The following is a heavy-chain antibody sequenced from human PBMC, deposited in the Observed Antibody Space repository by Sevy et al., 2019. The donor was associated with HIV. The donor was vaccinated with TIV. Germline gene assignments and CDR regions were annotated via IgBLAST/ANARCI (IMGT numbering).Heavy chain of an antibody. CDR3: VKDKVDGDSGYGLFDF. CDR2: LSRHIRTI. J-gene: IGHJ4*02. CDR1: GFTFDDYA. D-gene: IGHD5-12*01. V-gene: IGHV3-9*01. Sequence: GGFLRLSCAASGFTFDDYAMHWVRQAPGKGLEWVSGLSRHIRTIGYADSVKGRFTISRDNARNCLYLQMNSLRAEDTAFYYCVKDKVDGDSGYGLFDFWGQGTLVTVSS.